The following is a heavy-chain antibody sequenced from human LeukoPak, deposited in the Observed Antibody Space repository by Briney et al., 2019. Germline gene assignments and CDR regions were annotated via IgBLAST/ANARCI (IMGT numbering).Heavy chain of an antibody. D-gene: IGHD3-3*01. CDR3: ARGLTIFGVVTTFDP. CDR1: GGSFSGYY. CDR2: INHSGST. J-gene: IGHJ5*02. Sequence: SETLSLTCAVYGGSFSGYYWSWIRQPPGKGLEWIGEINHSGSTNYNPSLKSRVTISVDTSKNQFSLKLSSVTAADTAVYYCARGLTIFGVVTTFDPWGQGTLVTVSS. V-gene: IGHV4-34*01.